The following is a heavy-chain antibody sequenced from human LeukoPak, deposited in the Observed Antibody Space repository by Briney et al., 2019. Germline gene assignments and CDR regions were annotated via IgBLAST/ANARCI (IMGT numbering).Heavy chain of an antibody. CDR2: ISSSSSYI. J-gene: IGHJ4*02. CDR3: ARDPGDGSSFDY. Sequence: GGSLRLSCAASGFTFSSYSMNWVRQAPGKGPEWVSSISSSSSYIYYADSVKGRYTISRDNAKNSLYLQMNSLRAEDTAVYYCARDPGDGSSFDYWGQGTLVTVSS. V-gene: IGHV3-21*01. D-gene: IGHD5-24*01. CDR1: GFTFSSYS.